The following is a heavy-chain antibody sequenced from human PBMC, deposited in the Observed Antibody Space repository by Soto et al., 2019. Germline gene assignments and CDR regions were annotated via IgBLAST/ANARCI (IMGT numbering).Heavy chain of an antibody. CDR3: ARGVRYFDWLLSQTRWYNWFDX. J-gene: IGHJ5*02. CDR1: GFTFSSYS. Sequence: GGSLRLSCAASGFTFSSYSMSWVRQAPGTGLEWVSGFGTSGDGGTTYDADSVKGRFTISRDNSKNMLFLQMNSLRAEDTAVYYCARGVRYFDWLLSQTRWYNWFDXWGQGTLVTVSX. D-gene: IGHD3-9*01. CDR2: FGTSGDGGTT. V-gene: IGHV3-23*01.